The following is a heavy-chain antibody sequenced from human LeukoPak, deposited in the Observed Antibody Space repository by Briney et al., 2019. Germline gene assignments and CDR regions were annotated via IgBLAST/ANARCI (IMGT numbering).Heavy chain of an antibody. V-gene: IGHV1-2*04. CDR3: ARLDWGSEDYFDY. CDR1: GYTFTGYY. D-gene: IGHD7-27*01. J-gene: IGHJ4*02. CDR2: INPNSGGT. Sequence: ASVKVSCKASGYTFTGYYMHWVRQAPGQGLEWMGWINPNSGGTNYAQKFQGWVTMTRDTSISTAYMELSRLRSDDTAVYYCARLDWGSEDYFDYWGQGTLVTVSS.